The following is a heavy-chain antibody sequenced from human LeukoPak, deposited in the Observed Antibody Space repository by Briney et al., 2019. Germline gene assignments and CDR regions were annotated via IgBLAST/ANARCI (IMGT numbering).Heavy chain of an antibody. CDR2: IYYSGSA. Sequence: SETLSLTCTVSGGSISSYYWSWIRQPPGKGLEWIGYIYYSGSAKYNPSLKSRVTISADTSKNQFSLKLNSVTAADTAVYYCVRQLSWNYDPWGQGTLVTVSS. CDR1: GGSISSYY. J-gene: IGHJ5*02. CDR3: VRQLSWNYDP. D-gene: IGHD1-7*01. V-gene: IGHV4-59*08.